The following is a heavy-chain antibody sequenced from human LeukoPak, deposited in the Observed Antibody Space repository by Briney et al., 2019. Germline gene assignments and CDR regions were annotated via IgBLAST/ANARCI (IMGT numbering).Heavy chain of an antibody. CDR1: VFTFSNYF. CDR2: LASDGSHT. D-gene: IGHD2-21*02. Sequence: GWALRLSCAASVFTFSNYFMHWVRQAPGKGLAWVADLASDGSHTFYVESVKGRFTISRDNSKNTLYLQMNSLGPEDTAVYFCARERQDTVIHSGAFDIWGQGTMVTVSS. CDR3: ARERQDTVIHSGAFDI. V-gene: IGHV3-30-3*01. J-gene: IGHJ3*02.